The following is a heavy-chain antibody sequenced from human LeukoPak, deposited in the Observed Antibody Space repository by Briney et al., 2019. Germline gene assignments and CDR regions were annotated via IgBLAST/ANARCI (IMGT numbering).Heavy chain of an antibody. V-gene: IGHV3-11*04. CDR3: AKDQGYSNYFDY. Sequence: PGGSLRLSCAASGFTFSDYYMSWIRPAPGKGLEWVSYISSSGSTIHYADSVKGRFTISRDNAKNSLYLQMNSLRAEDTAVYYCAKDQGYSNYFDYWGQGTLVTVSS. CDR2: ISSSGSTI. CDR1: GFTFSDYY. J-gene: IGHJ4*02. D-gene: IGHD4-11*01.